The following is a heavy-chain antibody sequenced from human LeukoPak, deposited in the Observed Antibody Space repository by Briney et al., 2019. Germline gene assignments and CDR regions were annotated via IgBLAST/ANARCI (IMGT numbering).Heavy chain of an antibody. CDR2: IYTSGST. CDR1: GGSISSYY. CDR3: ARAIQAGDYYYYYYYMDV. J-gene: IGHJ6*03. D-gene: IGHD2-21*01. Sequence: SETLSLTCTVSGGSISSYYWSWIRQPAGKGLEWIGRIYTSGSTNYNPSLKSRVTMSVDTSKNQFSLKLSSVTAADTAVYYCARAIQAGDYYYYYYYMDVWGKGTTVTVTS. V-gene: IGHV4-4*07.